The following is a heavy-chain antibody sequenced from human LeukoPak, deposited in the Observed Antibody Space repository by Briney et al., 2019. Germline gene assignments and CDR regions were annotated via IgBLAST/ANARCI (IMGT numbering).Heavy chain of an antibody. J-gene: IGHJ4*02. CDR2: INPNSGGT. CDR3: ARDPGDCSGGSCYFWDC. CDR1: GYTFTGYY. D-gene: IGHD2-15*01. V-gene: IGHV1-2*02. Sequence: ASVKVSXKASGYTFTGYYMHWVRQAPGQGLEWMGWINPNSGGTNYAQKFQGRVTMTRDTSISTAYMELSRLRSDDTAVYYCARDPGDCSGGSCYFWDCWGQGTLVTVSS.